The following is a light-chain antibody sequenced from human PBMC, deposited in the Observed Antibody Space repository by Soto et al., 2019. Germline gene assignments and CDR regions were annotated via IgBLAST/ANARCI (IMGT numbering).Light chain of an antibody. CDR3: QRYNSNSRT. CDR2: DSS. CDR1: QNVNKW. Sequence: DIQMTQSPSTLSASVGDRVTITCRASQNVNKWVAWYQQKPGKAPRFLIYDSSVLESGVPSRFSGSGSGTEFTLTISGLQSDDLATYYWQRYNSNSRTFGQVTKVEMK. J-gene: IGKJ1*01. V-gene: IGKV1-5*01.